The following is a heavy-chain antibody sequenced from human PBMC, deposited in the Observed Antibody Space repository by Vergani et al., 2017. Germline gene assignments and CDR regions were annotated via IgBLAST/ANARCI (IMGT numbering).Heavy chain of an antibody. Sequence: QVQLQQWGAGLLKPSETLSLTCAVYGGSFSGYYWSWIRQPPGKWLEWIGEINHSGSTNYNPSLKSRVTISVDTSKNQFSLKLSSVTAADTAVYYCARLPYYYDSSGYYHFDYWGQGTLVTVSS. J-gene: IGHJ4*02. D-gene: IGHD3-22*01. CDR1: GGSFSGYY. V-gene: IGHV4-34*01. CDR3: ARLPYYYDSSGYYHFDY. CDR2: INHSGST.